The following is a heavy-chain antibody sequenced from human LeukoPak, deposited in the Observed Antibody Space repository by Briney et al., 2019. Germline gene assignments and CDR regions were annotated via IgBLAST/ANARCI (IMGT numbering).Heavy chain of an antibody. D-gene: IGHD1-1*01. CDR1: GYTFIDHY. CDR3: TRVISGTTSYFDY. V-gene: IGHV3-72*01. Sequence: GGSLRLSCAGSGYTFIDHYIDWVRQAPGKGLEWVGRARNKAYSYSTVYAAAVKDRFTFSRDDSKNSVYLQMNNLKSEDTAVYYCTRVISGTTSYFDYWGQGTLVTVSS. CDR2: ARNKAYSYST. J-gene: IGHJ4*02.